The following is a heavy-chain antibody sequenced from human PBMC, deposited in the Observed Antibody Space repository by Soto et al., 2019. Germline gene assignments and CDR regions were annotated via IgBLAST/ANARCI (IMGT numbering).Heavy chain of an antibody. D-gene: IGHD2-15*01. J-gene: IGHJ6*03. CDR3: AKGSRYCSGGSCSNYYYDYMDV. Sequence: EVQLLESGGGLVQPGGSLRLSCAASGFTFSSYAMSWVRQAPGKGLEWVSAIRGSGGSTYYADSVKGRFTISRDNSKNTLDLQMNSLRAEDTAVYYCAKGSRYCSGGSCSNYYYDYMDVWGKGTTVTVSS. CDR1: GFTFSSYA. V-gene: IGHV3-23*01. CDR2: IRGSGGST.